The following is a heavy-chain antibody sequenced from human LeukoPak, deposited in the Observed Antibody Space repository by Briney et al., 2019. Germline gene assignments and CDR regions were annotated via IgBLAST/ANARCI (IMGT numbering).Heavy chain of an antibody. V-gene: IGHV3-21*01. CDR2: ISSSSSYI. CDR3: AGDYDILTGYAPYYYYGMDV. CDR1: GFTFSSYS. J-gene: IGHJ6*04. D-gene: IGHD3-9*01. Sequence: GGSLRLSCAASGFTFSSYSMNWVRQAPGKGLEWVSSISSSSSYIYYADSVKGRFTISRDSAKNSLYLQMNSLRAEDTAVYYCAGDYDILTGYAPYYYYGMDVWGKGTTVTVSS.